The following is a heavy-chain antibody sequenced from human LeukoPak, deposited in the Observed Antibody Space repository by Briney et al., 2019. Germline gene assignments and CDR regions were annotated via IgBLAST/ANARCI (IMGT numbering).Heavy chain of an antibody. V-gene: IGHV4-59*12. CDR3: ARGPSWFQF. J-gene: IGHJ5*01. Sequence: SETLSLTCTVSSGSMSSYFWSWIRQSPGEGLEWIGYIYYSGSTDYNPSLKSRVTISVDTSKNQFSLKLNSVTAADTAVYYCARGPSWFQFWGQGTLVTVSS. CDR1: SGSMSSYF. CDR2: IYYSGST.